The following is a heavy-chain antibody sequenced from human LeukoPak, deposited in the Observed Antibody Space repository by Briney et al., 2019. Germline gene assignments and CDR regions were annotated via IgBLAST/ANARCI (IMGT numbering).Heavy chain of an antibody. Sequence: ASVKVSCKASNYTCSSYAISWVRQAPGQGLEWVGGIIPIFGTANYAQKFQGRVTITADESTSTAYMELSSLRSEDTAVYYCARDRGIVGAPFDYWGQGTLVTVSS. CDR3: ARDRGIVGAPFDY. J-gene: IGHJ4*02. D-gene: IGHD1-26*01. CDR1: NYTCSSYA. V-gene: IGHV1-69*13. CDR2: IIPIFGTA.